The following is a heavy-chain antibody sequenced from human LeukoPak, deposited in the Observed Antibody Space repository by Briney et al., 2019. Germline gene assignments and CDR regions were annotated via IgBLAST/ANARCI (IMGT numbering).Heavy chain of an antibody. J-gene: IGHJ4*02. Sequence: SETLSLTCTVSGGSISSGGYYWTWIRQHPGKGLEWIGYIYCSGTYYNPSLKSRVSISEDTSKNQFSLKLTSVTAADTAVYYCARGYYYGSGSYYTPTRFDYWGQGTLVTVSS. V-gene: IGHV4-31*03. D-gene: IGHD3-10*01. CDR1: GGSISSGGYY. CDR3: ARGYYYGSGSYYTPTRFDY. CDR2: IYCSGT.